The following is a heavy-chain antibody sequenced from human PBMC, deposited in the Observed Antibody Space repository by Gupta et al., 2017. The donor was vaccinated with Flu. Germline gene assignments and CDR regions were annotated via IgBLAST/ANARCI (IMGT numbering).Heavy chain of an antibody. J-gene: IGHJ4*02. D-gene: IGHD3-3*01. CDR2: ISSSSGTK. CDR3: ASRRTSFGRSYYFDY. Sequence: GVSFGTYSMNWVRQAPGKGLEWISYISSSSGTKYYADSVKGRLTISRDNTGKSLYLQMNGLKVEDTAVYYCASRRTSFGRSYYFDYWGQGTRVTVSS. V-gene: IGHV3-48*01. CDR1: GVSFGTYS.